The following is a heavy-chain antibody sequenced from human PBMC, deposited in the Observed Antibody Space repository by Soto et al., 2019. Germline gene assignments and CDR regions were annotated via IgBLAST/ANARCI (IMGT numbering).Heavy chain of an antibody. J-gene: IGHJ6*02. CDR2: IKQDGSEK. Sequence: GGSLRLSCAASGFTFSSYWMSWVRQAPGKGLEWVANIKQDGSEKYYVDSVKGRFTISRDNAKNSLYLQMNSLRAEDTAVYYCARGAITMVRGVIIMGNYYGMDVWGQGTTVTVSS. D-gene: IGHD3-10*01. CDR3: ARGAITMVRGVIIMGNYYGMDV. CDR1: GFTFSSYW. V-gene: IGHV3-7*01.